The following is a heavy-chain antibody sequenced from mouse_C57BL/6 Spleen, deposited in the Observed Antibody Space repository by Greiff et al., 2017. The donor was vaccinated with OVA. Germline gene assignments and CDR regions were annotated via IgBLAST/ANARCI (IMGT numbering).Heavy chain of an antibody. CDR2: ISDGGRNT. J-gene: IGHJ2*01. D-gene: IGHD1-1*01. V-gene: IGHV5-4*01. CDR3: ARDGDYYGKGFDY. CDR1: GFTFSSYA. Sequence: DVMLVESGGGLVKPGGSLKLSCAASGFTFSSYAMSWVRQTPEKRLELVATISDGGRNTYYPDNVKGRFTISRDNAKSNLYLQMSHLKSEDTAMYYCARDGDYYGKGFDYWGQGTTLTVSS.